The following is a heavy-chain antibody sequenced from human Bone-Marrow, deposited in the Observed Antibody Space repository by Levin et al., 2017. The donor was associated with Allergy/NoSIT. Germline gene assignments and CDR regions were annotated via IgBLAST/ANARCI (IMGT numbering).Heavy chain of an antibody. Sequence: GESLKISCAASGFTFSTYGMHWVRQAPGKGLEWVAVISEDGSNEYYADSEKGRFTISRDNSKNTLYLEMNSLRPEDTAVYYCANCPRYASGWYPLGYWGQGTLVTVSS. J-gene: IGHJ4*02. V-gene: IGHV3-30*18. D-gene: IGHD6-19*01. CDR1: GFTFSTYG. CDR2: ISEDGSNE. CDR3: ANCPRYASGWYPLGY.